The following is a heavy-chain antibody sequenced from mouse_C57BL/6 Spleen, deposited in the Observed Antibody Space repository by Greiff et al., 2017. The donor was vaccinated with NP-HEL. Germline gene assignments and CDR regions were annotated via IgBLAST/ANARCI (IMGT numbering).Heavy chain of an antibody. Sequence: QVQLQQPGAELVKPGASVKMSCKASGYTFTSSWITWVKQRPGQGLEWLGDIYPGSGSTNYNEKFKSKATLTVDTSSSTAYMRLSSLTSEDSAVYYCARDWAWFAYWGQGTLVTVSA. V-gene: IGHV1-55*01. D-gene: IGHD4-1*01. CDR1: GYTFTSSW. CDR3: ARDWAWFAY. J-gene: IGHJ3*01. CDR2: IYPGSGST.